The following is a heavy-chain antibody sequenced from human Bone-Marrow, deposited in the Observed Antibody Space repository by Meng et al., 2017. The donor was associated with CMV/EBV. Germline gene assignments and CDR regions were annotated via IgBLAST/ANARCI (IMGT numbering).Heavy chain of an antibody. CDR1: GFTFSSFG. Sequence: GESLKISCAATGFTFSSFGAHWVRQAPGNGLEWVAFMQNNEMSRHYVDSVKGRFSVSSDNSKSTLYLEMSGLRSDDTAVYWCARDLRRGGFAFDIWGQGTMVTVSS. CDR3: ARDLRRGGFAFDI. CDR2: MQNNEMSR. D-gene: IGHD3-16*01. V-gene: IGHV3-30*02. J-gene: IGHJ3*02.